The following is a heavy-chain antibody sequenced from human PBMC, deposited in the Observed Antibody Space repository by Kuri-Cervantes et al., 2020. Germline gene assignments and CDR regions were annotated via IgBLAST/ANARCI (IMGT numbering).Heavy chain of an antibody. V-gene: IGHV3-21*01. CDR2: ISSSSTYI. D-gene: IGHD6-19*01. CDR3: ASIYGYSTGEGGF. J-gene: IGHJ4*02. CDR1: GFPLRTYS. Sequence: GGSLRLSCEASGFPLRTYSMNWVRQVPGKGLEWVSSISSSSTYIDYADSVKGRFTISRDNSKSTLYLQMNSLRAEDTAVYYCASIYGYSTGEGGFWGQGTLVTVSS.